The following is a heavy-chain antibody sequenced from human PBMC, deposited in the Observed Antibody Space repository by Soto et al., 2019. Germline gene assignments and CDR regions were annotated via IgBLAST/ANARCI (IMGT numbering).Heavy chain of an antibody. J-gene: IGHJ4*02. V-gene: IGHV3-9*01. D-gene: IGHD2-2*01. Sequence: EVQLVESGGGLVQPGRSLRLSCAASGFTFDDYAMHWVRQAPGKGLEWVSGISWNSGSIGYADSVKGRFTISRDNAKNSLDLQMNRLRAEDTALYYCAKGTWYQLLPFSYFDYWGQGTLVTVSS. CDR1: GFTFDDYA. CDR2: ISWNSGSI. CDR3: AKGTWYQLLPFSYFDY.